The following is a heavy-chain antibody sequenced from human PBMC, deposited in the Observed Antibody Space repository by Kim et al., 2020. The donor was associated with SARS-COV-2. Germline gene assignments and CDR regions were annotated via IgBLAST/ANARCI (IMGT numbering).Heavy chain of an antibody. CDR2: IYSDGRRP. J-gene: IGHJ4*02. D-gene: IGHD3-10*01. Sequence: GGSLRLSCTASGFTFTDFWMHWVRQAPGKGLVWVSRIYSDGRRPSYADSVKGRFTISRDNAQNTVYLQMNSLRAEDTALYYCARTIESSEDRGFDYWGQGPLVSV. CDR1: GFTFTDFW. CDR3: ARTIESSEDRGFDY. V-gene: IGHV3-74*01.